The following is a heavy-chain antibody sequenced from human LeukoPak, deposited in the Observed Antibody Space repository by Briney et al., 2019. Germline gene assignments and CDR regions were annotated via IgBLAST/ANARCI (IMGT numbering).Heavy chain of an antibody. CDR1: GGSISSYY. V-gene: IGHV4-59*01. Sequence: PSETLSLTCTVSGGSISSYYWSWIRQPPGKGLEWIGYIYYSGSTNYNPSLKSRVTISVDTSKNQFSLKLSSVTAADTAVYYCARDGSGSSLDYWGQGTLVTVSS. D-gene: IGHD3-10*01. CDR2: IYYSGST. J-gene: IGHJ4*02. CDR3: ARDGSGSSLDY.